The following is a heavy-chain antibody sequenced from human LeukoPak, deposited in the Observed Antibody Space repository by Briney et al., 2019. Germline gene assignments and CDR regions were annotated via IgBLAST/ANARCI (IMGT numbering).Heavy chain of an antibody. D-gene: IGHD3-22*01. CDR2: ISGSGGST. CDR1: GFTFSSYA. CDR3: AKGSEYYYDSSGYYHY. J-gene: IGHJ4*02. V-gene: IGHV3-23*01. Sequence: GGSLRLSCAASGFTFSSYAMSWVRQAPGKGLEWVSAISGSGGSTYYADSVKGRFTISRDNSKSTLYLQMNSLRAEDTAVYYCAKGSEYYYDSSGYYHYWGQGTLVTVSS.